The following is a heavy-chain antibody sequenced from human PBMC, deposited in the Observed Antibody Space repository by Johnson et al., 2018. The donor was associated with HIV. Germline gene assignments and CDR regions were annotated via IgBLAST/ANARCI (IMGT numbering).Heavy chain of an antibody. D-gene: IGHD5-18*01. J-gene: IGHJ3*02. CDR1: GFTVSTNY. CDR2: IYSGDTT. CDR3: ARAYTYGAFDI. Sequence: VQLVESGGGLVQPGGSLRLSCAASGFTVSTNYMSWIRQAPGKGLEWVSVIYSGDTTYYAGSVKGRFTISRHNSKNTLYLQMNSLRVDDTAIYYCARAYTYGAFDIWGQGTMVTVSS. V-gene: IGHV3-66*01.